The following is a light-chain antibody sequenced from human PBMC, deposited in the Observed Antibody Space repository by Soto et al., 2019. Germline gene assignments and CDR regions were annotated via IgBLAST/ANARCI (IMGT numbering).Light chain of an antibody. CDR1: SSEGGGYNY. CDR3: SSYAGSNNYV. V-gene: IGLV2-8*01. J-gene: IGLJ1*01. Sequence: SVLNQPPAGSRAPGQSVTISCPGTSSEGGGYNYVSWYQQHPGKAPTLMIYEVSKRPSGVPDRFSGSKSGNTASLTVSGLQAEDGADYDCSSYAGSNNYVFGTGTKVTVL. CDR2: EVS.